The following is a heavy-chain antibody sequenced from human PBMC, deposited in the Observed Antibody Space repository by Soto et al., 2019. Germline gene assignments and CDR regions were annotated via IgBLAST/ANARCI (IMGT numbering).Heavy chain of an antibody. J-gene: IGHJ4*02. Sequence: SETLFLTCAVSGGSISSSNWWSWVRQPPGKGLEWIGEIYHSGSTNYNPSLKSRVSISVDKSKNQFSLKLSSVTAADTAVYYCARSSSTSCYYYYWGQGTLVTVSS. CDR3: ARSSSTSCYYYY. V-gene: IGHV4-4*02. CDR2: IYHSGST. CDR1: GGSISSSNW. D-gene: IGHD2-2*01.